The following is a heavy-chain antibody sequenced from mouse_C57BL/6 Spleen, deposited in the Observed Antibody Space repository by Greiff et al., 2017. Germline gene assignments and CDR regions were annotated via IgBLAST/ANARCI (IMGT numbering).Heavy chain of an antibody. D-gene: IGHD1-1*01. J-gene: IGHJ2*01. CDR1: GYTFTSYW. V-gene: IGHV1-59*01. CDR2: IDPSDSYT. CDR3: AISTTEGDFDY. Sequence: QVQLQQPGAELVRPGTSVKLSCKASGYTFTSYWMHWVKQRPGQGLEWIGVIDPSDSYTTYNQKFKGKATLTVDTSSSSAYMQLSILTSEDSAVYYCAISTTEGDFDYWGQGTTRTVSS.